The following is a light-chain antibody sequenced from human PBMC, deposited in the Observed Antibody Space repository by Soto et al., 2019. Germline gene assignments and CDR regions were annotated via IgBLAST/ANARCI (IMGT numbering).Light chain of an antibody. J-gene: IGKJ1*01. CDR1: QAINNW. CDR2: ATS. V-gene: IGKV1-5*03. CDR3: QQYHKYPWT. Sequence: DVHMTQSPSTLSASVGDRVTITCRASQAINNWLAWYQQRPGKAPKFLIYATSNLESGVPSRFSGSGSGTDFILTISSLQPEDCAIYYCQQYHKYPWTFGQGTRVEI.